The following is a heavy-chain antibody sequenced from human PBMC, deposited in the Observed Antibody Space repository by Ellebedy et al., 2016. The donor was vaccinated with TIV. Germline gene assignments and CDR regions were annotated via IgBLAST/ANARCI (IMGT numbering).Heavy chain of an antibody. CDR1: GYTFTSFG. CDR3: ARVIGLRDCDGATCSPPPPLDY. J-gene: IGHJ4*02. Sequence: ASVKVSCKGSGYTFTSFGMSWLRQAPGKGLEWMEWISSHTGDTNYAQNFQDRVTMTTDTSTRTGYMELRSLRSDDTAVYYCARVIGLRDCDGATCSPPPPLDYWGQGTLVIVSS. CDR2: ISSHTGDT. D-gene: IGHD2-21*01. V-gene: IGHV1-18*04.